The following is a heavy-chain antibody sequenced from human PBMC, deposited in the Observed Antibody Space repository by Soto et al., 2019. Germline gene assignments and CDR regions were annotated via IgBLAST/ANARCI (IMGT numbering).Heavy chain of an antibody. CDR1: GFPFINFA. D-gene: IGHD3-10*01. V-gene: IGHV3-23*01. Sequence: PGGSLRLSCAASGFPFINFAMSWVRQSPGKGLEWVSAISGTGSRTWYADSVRGRFTVSRDNSKNTLYLQMNSLRDEDTAVYYCAKFGASGRYFQFDYWGPGTLVTVSS. CDR3: AKFGASGRYFQFDY. CDR2: ISGTGSRT. J-gene: IGHJ4*02.